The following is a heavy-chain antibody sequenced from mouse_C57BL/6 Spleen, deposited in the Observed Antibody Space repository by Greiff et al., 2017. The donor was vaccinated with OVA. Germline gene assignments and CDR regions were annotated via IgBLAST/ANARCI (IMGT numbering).Heavy chain of an antibody. V-gene: IGHV1-15*01. D-gene: IGHD2-1*01. J-gene: IGHJ2*01. CDR1: GYTFTDYE. CDR3: TRGNFYFDY. CDR2: IDPETGGT. Sequence: VKVVESGAELVRPGASVTLSCKASGYTFTDYEMHWVKQTPVHGLEWIGAIDPETGGTAYNQKFKGKAILTADKSSSTAYMELRSLTSEDSAVYYCTRGNFYFDYWGQGTTLTVSS.